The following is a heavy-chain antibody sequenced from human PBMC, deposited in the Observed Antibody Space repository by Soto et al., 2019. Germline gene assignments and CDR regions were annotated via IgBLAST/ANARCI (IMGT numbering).Heavy chain of an antibody. J-gene: IGHJ5*02. CDR1: GYSFTSYW. CDR3: ARRRVGFGELLTS. V-gene: IGHV5-10-1*01. D-gene: IGHD3-10*01. Sequence: EVQLVQSGAEVKKPGASLRISCKGSGYSFTSYWISWVRQMPGKGLEWMGRIDPSDCYTKYSPSFQGHVPISADKSSSTAYLQWSILKASDTAMYYCARRRVGFGELLTSWGQGTLVTVSS. CDR2: IDPSDCYT.